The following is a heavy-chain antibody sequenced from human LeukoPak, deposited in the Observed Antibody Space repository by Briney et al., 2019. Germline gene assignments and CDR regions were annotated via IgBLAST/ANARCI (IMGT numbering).Heavy chain of an antibody. J-gene: IGHJ6*02. CDR2: IYYSGST. Sequence: PSETLSLTCTVSGGSISNYYWSWIRQPPGKGLEWIGNIYYSGSTNYNPSLRSRVTISVDTSKNQFSLKLSSVTAADTAVYYCARHNDYYFYYGMDVWGQGTAVTVPS. CDR3: ARHNDYYFYYGMDV. CDR1: GGSISNYY. V-gene: IGHV4-59*08.